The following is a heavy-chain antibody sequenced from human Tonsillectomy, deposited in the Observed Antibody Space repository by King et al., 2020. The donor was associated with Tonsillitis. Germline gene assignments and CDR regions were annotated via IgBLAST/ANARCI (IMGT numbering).Heavy chain of an antibody. V-gene: IGHV3-30*01. CDR2: IPYDGSNK. D-gene: IGHD2-2*01. J-gene: IGHJ4*02. CDR1: GFTFSSYA. Sequence: QLVQSGGGVVQPGRSLRLSCAASGFTFSSYAMHWFRQAPGKGLEWVAVIPYDGSNKYYADSAKGRFTISRDNSKNTLYLQMNSLRAEDTAVYYCARLPTGVVPAATVGYWGQGTLVTVSS. CDR3: ARLPTGVVPAATVGY.